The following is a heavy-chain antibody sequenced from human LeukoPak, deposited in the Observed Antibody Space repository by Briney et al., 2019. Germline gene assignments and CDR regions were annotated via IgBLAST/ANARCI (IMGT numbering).Heavy chain of an antibody. V-gene: IGHV5-51*01. CDR2: IYPDDSDT. CDR1: GYSFTSYW. Sequence: GESLKIYCQGSGYSFTSYWIGWVRQTPGKGLEWMGIIYPDDSDTRYSPSFQGQVTISAHKSISTAYLQCSSLKASDTAMYYCARHFRPDIVVVPATGLLAKGWGQGTLVTVSS. J-gene: IGHJ4*02. CDR3: ARHFRPDIVVVPATGLLAKG. D-gene: IGHD2-2*01.